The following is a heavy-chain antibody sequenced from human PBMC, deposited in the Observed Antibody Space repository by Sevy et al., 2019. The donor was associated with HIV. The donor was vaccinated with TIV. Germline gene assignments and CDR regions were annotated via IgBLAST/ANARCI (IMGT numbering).Heavy chain of an antibody. CDR1: GFTFSSHW. CDR2: IRQDGNEK. CDR3: AGRNYDSNCYHYNLDY. V-gene: IGHV3-7*01. D-gene: IGHD3-22*01. J-gene: IGHJ4*02. Sequence: GGSLRLSCAASGFTFSSHWMNWVRQAPGKGLEWVANIRQDGNEKNYADSVEGRFTFSRDNAKNSLYLQMNNLTAEDKAVDYYAGRNYDSNCYHYNLDYWGQGTLVTVSS.